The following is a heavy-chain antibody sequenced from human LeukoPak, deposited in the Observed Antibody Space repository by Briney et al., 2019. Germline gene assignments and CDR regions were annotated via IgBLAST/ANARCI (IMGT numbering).Heavy chain of an antibody. D-gene: IGHD3-16*01. J-gene: IGHJ4*02. CDR1: EYSFTASY. CDR3: ARESLGGLKYFDD. CDR2: ISPTGGT. Sequence: ASVKVSCKTSEYSFTASYMHWVRQAPGQGLEWIGCISPTGGTVYVQKFQGRVTVTRDTSMNTVYMELSSLRSDDTAVYSCARESLGGLKYFDDWGRGTLVTVSS. V-gene: IGHV1-2*02.